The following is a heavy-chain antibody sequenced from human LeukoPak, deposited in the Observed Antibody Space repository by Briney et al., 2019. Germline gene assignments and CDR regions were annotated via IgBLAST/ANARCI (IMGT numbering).Heavy chain of an antibody. D-gene: IGHD3-3*01. V-gene: IGHV3-30*02. CDR2: IRYNGSYK. Sequence: HPGGSLRLSCAASGFTFSNYGMHWVRQAPGKGLEWVAFIRYNGSYKYYADSVKGRFTISRDNSKNTLYLQMNSLRAEDTAVYYCAKSVSITIFGVPRLDYWGQGTLVTVSS. CDR3: AKSVSITIFGVPRLDY. J-gene: IGHJ4*02. CDR1: GFTFSNYG.